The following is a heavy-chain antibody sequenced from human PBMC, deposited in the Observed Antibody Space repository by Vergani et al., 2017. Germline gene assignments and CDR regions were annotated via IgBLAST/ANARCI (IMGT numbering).Heavy chain of an antibody. D-gene: IGHD6-13*01. CDR2: INPSGST. CDR3: ARRRAAAGTRGLYFDY. CDR1: GGSFSGYY. V-gene: IGHV4-34*01. Sequence: QVQLQQWGAGLLKPSETLSLTCAVYGGSFSGYYWSWIRQPPGKGLEWIGEINPSGSTNYNPSLKSRVTISVDTSKNQFSLKLSSVTAADTAVYYCARRRAAAGTRGLYFDYWGQGTLVTVSS. J-gene: IGHJ4*02.